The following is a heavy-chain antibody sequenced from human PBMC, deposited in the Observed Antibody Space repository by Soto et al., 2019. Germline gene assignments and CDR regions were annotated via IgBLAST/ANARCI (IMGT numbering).Heavy chain of an antibody. J-gene: IGHJ4*02. D-gene: IGHD1-26*01. Sequence: VQLQESGPGLVKPSETLSLSCDVSGASLLSSYWSWVRQPAGKGLEWIGHIFSGGRTSYNPSLKSRVTMSIDTPNNKFSLNLNSVTAADTAVYYCAKGWDVKYFDHWGQGARVTVSS. CDR3: AKGWDVKYFDH. CDR2: IFSGGRT. CDR1: GASLLSSY. V-gene: IGHV4-4*07.